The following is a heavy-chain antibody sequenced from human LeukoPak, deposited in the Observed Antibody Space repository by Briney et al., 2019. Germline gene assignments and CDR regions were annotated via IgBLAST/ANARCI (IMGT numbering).Heavy chain of an antibody. D-gene: IGHD3-9*01. CDR1: GFTFSSYA. Sequence: GGSLRLSCAASGFTFSSYAMSWVRQAPGKGLEWVSAISGSGGSTYYADSVKGRFTISRDNSKNTLYLQMNSLRAKDTAVYYCAKDLSYDILTGYDYWGQGTLVTVSS. CDR3: AKDLSYDILTGYDY. V-gene: IGHV3-23*01. J-gene: IGHJ4*02. CDR2: ISGSGGST.